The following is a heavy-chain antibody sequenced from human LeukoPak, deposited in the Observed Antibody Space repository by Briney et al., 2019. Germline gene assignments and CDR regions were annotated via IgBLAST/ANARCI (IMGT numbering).Heavy chain of an antibody. CDR2: IKQDGSET. CDR3: SKGGGYVRMDV. CDR1: GFIFSDYW. Sequence: GGSLRLSCTASGFIFSDYWLSWVRQAPGKGLEWVANIKQDGSETYYVDSVKGRFTISRDNAKNSLFLQMNSLRADDTAVYYCSKGGGYVRMDVWGQGTTVTVSS. J-gene: IGHJ6*02. V-gene: IGHV3-7*03. D-gene: IGHD5-12*01.